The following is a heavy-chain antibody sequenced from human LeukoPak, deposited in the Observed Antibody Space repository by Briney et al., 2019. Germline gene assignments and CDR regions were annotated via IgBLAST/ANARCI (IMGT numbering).Heavy chain of an antibody. J-gene: IGHJ4*02. V-gene: IGHV4-59*01. CDR1: GGSISSYY. CDR2: IYYSGST. D-gene: IGHD3-9*01. CDR3: ARVAINGNYDLLTV. Sequence: SETLSLTCTVSGGSISSYYWSWIRQPPGKGLEWIGYIYYSGSTNYNPSLKSRVTISVDTSKNQFSLKLRSVTAADTAICYCARVAINGNYDLLTVWGQGTLVTVSS.